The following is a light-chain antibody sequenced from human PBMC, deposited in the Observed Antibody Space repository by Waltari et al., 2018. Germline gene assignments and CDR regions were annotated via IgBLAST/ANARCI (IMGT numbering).Light chain of an antibody. CDR2: YAT. J-gene: IGKJ4*01. CDR3: QQRSNWPPELT. CDR1: QSVGTS. Sequence: EIVLTQSPATLPSSPGERATLSCRASQSVGTSLAWYQQKPGQAPRILIWYATNRARGTPARFSGSGSGTDFTLTISGLEPEDFAVYYCQQRSNWPPELTFGGGTKVEIK. V-gene: IGKV3-11*01.